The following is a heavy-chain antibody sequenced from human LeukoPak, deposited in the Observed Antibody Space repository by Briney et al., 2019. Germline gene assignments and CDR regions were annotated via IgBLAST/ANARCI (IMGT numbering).Heavy chain of an antibody. CDR3: ARDGVVVVPSGYYYGMDV. J-gene: IGHJ6*02. D-gene: IGHD2-15*01. V-gene: IGHV1-69*04. Sequence: SVKVSCKASGGTFSSYAINWVRQAPGQGLEWMGRIIPILGIANYAQKFQGRVTITADKSTSTAYMELSSLRSEDTAVYYCARDGVVVVPSGYYYGMDVWGQGTTVTVSS. CDR2: IIPILGIA. CDR1: GGTFSSYA.